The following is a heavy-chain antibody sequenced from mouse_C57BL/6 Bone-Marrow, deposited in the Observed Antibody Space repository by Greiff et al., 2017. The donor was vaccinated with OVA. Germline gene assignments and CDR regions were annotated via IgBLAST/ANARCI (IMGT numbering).Heavy chain of an antibody. CDR1: GFNIKDDY. CDR3: TTEYYSNFWFAY. D-gene: IGHD2-5*01. V-gene: IGHV14-4*01. CDR2: IDPENGDT. J-gene: IGHJ3*01. Sequence: VQLKESGAELVRPGASVKLSCTASGFNIKDDYMHWVKQRPEQGLELIGWIDPENGDTEYASKFQGKATITADTSSNTAYLQLSSLTSEDTAVYYCTTEYYSNFWFAYWGQGTLVTVSA.